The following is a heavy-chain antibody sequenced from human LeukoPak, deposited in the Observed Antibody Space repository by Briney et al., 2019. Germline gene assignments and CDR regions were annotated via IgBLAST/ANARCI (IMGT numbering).Heavy chain of an antibody. J-gene: IGHJ1*01. Sequence: PGGSLRLSCAASGFTFNNYAMTWVRQAPGKGLEGVSAISGSGGTTLYADSVKGRFTISRDNSKSTLYLQMNSLRAEDTAVYYCAKDQGIQLWLKYFQHWGQGTLVTVSS. CDR3: AKDQGIQLWLKYFQH. V-gene: IGHV3-23*01. CDR1: GFTFNNYA. D-gene: IGHD5-18*01. CDR2: ISGSGGTT.